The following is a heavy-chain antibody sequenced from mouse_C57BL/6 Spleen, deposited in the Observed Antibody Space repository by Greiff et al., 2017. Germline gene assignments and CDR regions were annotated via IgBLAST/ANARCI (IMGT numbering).Heavy chain of an antibody. CDR3: ARSEDYEGAWFAY. V-gene: IGHV1-80*01. D-gene: IGHD2-4*01. CDR2: IYPGDGDT. CDR1: GYAFSSYW. J-gene: IGHJ3*01. Sequence: VQLQQSGAELVKPGASVKISCKASGYAFSSYWMNWVKQRPGKGLEWIGQIYPGDGDTNYNGKFKGKATLTADKSSSTAYMQLSSLTSEDSAVYFCARSEDYEGAWFAYWGQGTLVTVSA.